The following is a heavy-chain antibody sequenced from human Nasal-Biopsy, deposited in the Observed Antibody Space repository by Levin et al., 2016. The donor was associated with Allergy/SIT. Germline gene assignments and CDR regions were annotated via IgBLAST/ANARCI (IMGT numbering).Heavy chain of an antibody. J-gene: IGHJ5*02. D-gene: IGHD3-16*01. CDR2: IYYTGST. CDR1: GGSISTINYY. CDR3: AKTFATMPTPNWFDP. V-gene: IGHV4-39*01. Sequence: SETLSLTCTVPGGSISTINYYWGWIRQPPGEGLEWIGSIYYTGSTYYNPSLKSRVTISVDTSKNQFSLKLTSVTAADTAMYYCAKTFATMPTPNWFDPWGQGTLVTVSS.